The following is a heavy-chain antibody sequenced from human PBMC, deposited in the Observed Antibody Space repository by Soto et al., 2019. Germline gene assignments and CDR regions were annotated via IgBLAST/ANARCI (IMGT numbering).Heavy chain of an antibody. J-gene: IGHJ4*02. CDR3: ARTGYSYGYIDY. D-gene: IGHD5-18*01. V-gene: IGHV4-31*03. Sequence: PSETLSLTCTVSGGPISSDGYCWSRIRQHPGKGLEWIGYIYHSGTTYYNPSLKSRVTISVDPSKNQFSLKLSSMTAADTAVYYCARTGYSYGYIDYWGQGTLVTVSS. CDR2: IYHSGTT. CDR1: GGPISSDGYC.